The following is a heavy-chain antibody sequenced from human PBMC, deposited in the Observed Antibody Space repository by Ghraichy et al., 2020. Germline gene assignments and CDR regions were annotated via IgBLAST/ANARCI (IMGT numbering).Heavy chain of an antibody. J-gene: IGHJ3*02. Sequence: SETLSLTCAVYGGSFRGYYWSWIRQPPGKGLEWIGEINHSGSTNYNPSLKSRVTISVDTSKNQFSLKLSSVTAADTAVYYCARGDFGVVISRDAFDIWGQETMVTVSS. CDR2: INHSGST. D-gene: IGHD3-3*01. V-gene: IGHV4-34*01. CDR3: ARGDFGVVISRDAFDI. CDR1: GGSFRGYY.